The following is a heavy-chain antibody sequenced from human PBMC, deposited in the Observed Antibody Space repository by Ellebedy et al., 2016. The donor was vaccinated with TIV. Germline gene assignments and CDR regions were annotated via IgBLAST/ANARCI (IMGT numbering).Heavy chain of an antibody. CDR3: ARAAGFGYSSSWYWLDY. Sequence: ASVKVSCKASGYTFTSYGISWVRQAPGQGLEWMGWISAYNGNTNYAQKLQGRVTMTTDTSTSTAYMELRSLRSDDTAVYYCARAAGFGYSSSWYWLDYWGQGTLVTVSS. CDR1: GYTFTSYG. J-gene: IGHJ4*02. CDR2: ISAYNGNT. D-gene: IGHD6-13*01. V-gene: IGHV1-18*01.